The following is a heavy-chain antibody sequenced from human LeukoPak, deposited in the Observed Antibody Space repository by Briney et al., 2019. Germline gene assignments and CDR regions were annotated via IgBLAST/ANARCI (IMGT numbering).Heavy chain of an antibody. CDR1: GGSISSYY. V-gene: IGHV4-59*01. J-gene: IGHJ6*02. CDR2: IYYSGST. D-gene: IGHD1-1*01. Sequence: SETLSLTCTVSGGSISSYYWSWIRQPPGKGLEWIGYIYYSGSTNYNPSLKSRVTISVDTSKNQFSLKLSSVTAADTAVYYCARASTNYCSYGMDVWGQGTTVTVSS. CDR3: ARASTNYCSYGMDV.